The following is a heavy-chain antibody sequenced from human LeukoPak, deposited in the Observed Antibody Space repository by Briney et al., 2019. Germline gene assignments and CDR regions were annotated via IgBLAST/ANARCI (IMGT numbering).Heavy chain of an antibody. Sequence: GGSLRLSCAASGFTFSSYAMSWVRQAPGKGLEWVSGVTKSGTGTYYADSVKGRFTISRDNSKNTVYLQMNSLRAEDTALYYCATQWLRRGAGFWSQGTLVTVSS. V-gene: IGHV3-23*01. CDR1: GFTFSSYA. J-gene: IGHJ4*02. D-gene: IGHD5-12*01. CDR3: ATQWLRRGAGF. CDR2: VTKSGTGT.